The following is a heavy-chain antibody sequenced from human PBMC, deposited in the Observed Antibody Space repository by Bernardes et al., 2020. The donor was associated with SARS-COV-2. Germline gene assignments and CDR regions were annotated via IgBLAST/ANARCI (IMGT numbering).Heavy chain of an antibody. CDR3: VVTKQWLAFDH. J-gene: IGHJ4*02. CDR2: IYNSGTT. CDR1: GDSISSHF. D-gene: IGHD6-19*01. V-gene: IGHV4-59*11. Sequence: SETLSLTCTVSGDSISSHFCSWIRQPPGKGLEWIGNIYNSGTTNYNPSLKSRVTISVDTSKNQFSLKLNSVTAADTAVYYCVVTKQWLAFDHWGREPGSPSPQ.